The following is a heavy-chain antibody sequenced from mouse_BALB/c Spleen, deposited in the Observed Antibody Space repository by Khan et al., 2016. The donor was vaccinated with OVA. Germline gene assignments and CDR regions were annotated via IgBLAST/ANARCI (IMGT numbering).Heavy chain of an antibody. CDR3: TRNGFGNYESWDY. CDR1: GYTFTNYW. J-gene: IGHJ2*01. D-gene: IGHD2-1*01. CDR2: IYPGNSDT. V-gene: IGHV1-5*01. Sequence: VQLQPSGTVLARPGASVKMSCKGSGYTFTNYWMHWVKQRPGQGLEWIGAIYPGNSDTNYNQNFKGRAKLTAVTSTSTAYMELNSLTNDDSTVYYCTRNGFGNYESWDYWGQGTTLTVSS.